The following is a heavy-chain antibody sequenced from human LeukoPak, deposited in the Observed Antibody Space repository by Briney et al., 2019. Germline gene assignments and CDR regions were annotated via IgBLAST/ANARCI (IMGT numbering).Heavy chain of an antibody. CDR3: ARGGAATLDY. D-gene: IGHD2-15*01. CDR2: INGDGSAT. V-gene: IGHV3-74*01. CDR1: GFTFSPSR. Sequence: RCGSLRLSCAASGFTFSPSRMFWVRQAPGKGLVWVSYINGDGSATTYADSVEGRFTISRDNAMNTLYLQMNSLRAEDTAVYYCARGGAATLDYWGQGTLVTVSS. J-gene: IGHJ4*02.